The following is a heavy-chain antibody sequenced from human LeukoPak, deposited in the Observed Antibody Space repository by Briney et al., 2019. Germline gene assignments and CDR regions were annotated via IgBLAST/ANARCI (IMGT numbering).Heavy chain of an antibody. V-gene: IGHV3-30*04. CDR2: ISYDGSNK. CDR3: AKVEFSGAYSPQKGAAFDI. Sequence: PGRSLRLSCAASGFTFSSYAMHWVRQAPGKGLEWVAVISYDGSNKYYADSVTGRFTISRDNSKNTLYLQMNSLRAEDTAVYYCAKVEFSGAYSPQKGAAFDIWGQGTMVTVSS. CDR1: GFTFSSYA. D-gene: IGHD1-26*01. J-gene: IGHJ3*02.